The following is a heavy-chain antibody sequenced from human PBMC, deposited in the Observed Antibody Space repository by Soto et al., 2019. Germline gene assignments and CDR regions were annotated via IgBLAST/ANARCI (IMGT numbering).Heavy chain of an antibody. Sequence: GGSLRLSCATSGFTFDDYGIHWVRQTPAKGLEWVSGITWSRISLGYADSVKGRFTISRDNAKKSVYLQMNSLKPEDTALYYCAKEDYCNGGRCPFDYWGQGTLVTVSS. CDR2: ITWSRISL. J-gene: IGHJ4*02. CDR1: GFTFDDYG. CDR3: AKEDYCNGGRCPFDY. D-gene: IGHD2-15*01. V-gene: IGHV3-9*01.